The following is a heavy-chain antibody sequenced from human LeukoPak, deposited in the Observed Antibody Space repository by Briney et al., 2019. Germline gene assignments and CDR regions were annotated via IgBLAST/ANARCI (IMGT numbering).Heavy chain of an antibody. CDR1: GYTFISYQ. CDR2: INPTGGST. Sequence: ASVKVSCKASGYTFISYQMHWVRQAPGQGLEWMGIINPTGGSTSHAQKFQGRVTMTRDTSTSTVYMELSSLRSEDTAVYYCARRGSSSCFDYWGQGTLVTVSS. CDR3: ARRGSSSCFDY. V-gene: IGHV1-46*01. J-gene: IGHJ4*02. D-gene: IGHD6-6*01.